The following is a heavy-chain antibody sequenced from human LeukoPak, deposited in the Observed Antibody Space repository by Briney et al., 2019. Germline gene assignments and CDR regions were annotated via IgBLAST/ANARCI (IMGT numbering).Heavy chain of an antibody. CDR1: GFTFSSYA. J-gene: IGHJ4*02. V-gene: IGHV3-64*01. D-gene: IGHD3-9*01. CDR3: ARGGYDILTGYKN. CDR2: ISSNGGST. Sequence: GGSLRLSCAASGFTFSSYAMHWVRQAPGKGLEYVSAISSNGGSTYYANSVKGRFTISRDNSKNTLYLQMGSLRAEDMAVYYCARGGYDILTGYKNWGQGNLVTVSS.